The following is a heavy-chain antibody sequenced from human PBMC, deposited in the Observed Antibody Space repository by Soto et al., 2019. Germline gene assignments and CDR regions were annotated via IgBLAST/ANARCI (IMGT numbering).Heavy chain of an antibody. CDR1: GFTFSNYG. CDR3: ARVIAAAGDYYYYGMDV. Sequence: GGSLRLSCAASGFTFSNYGIHWVRQAPGKGLVWVSGINSDGSSTSYADSVKGRFTISRDNAKNTLYLQMNSLRAEDTAVYYCARVIAAAGDYYYYGMDVWGQGTTVTVSS. J-gene: IGHJ6*02. CDR2: INSDGSST. V-gene: IGHV3-74*01. D-gene: IGHD6-13*01.